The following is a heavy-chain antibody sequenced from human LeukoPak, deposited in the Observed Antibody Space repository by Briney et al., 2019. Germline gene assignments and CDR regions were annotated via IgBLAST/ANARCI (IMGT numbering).Heavy chain of an antibody. CDR3: ARDRAYYYGSGSSYYFDY. CDR1: GFTFSSYA. Sequence: PGGSLRLSCAASGFTFSSYAMSWVRQAPGKGLEWVSAISGSGGSTYYADSVKGRFTISRDNSKNTLYLQMNSLRAEDTAVYYCARDRAYYYGSGSSYYFDYWGQGTLVTVSS. CDR2: ISGSGGST. V-gene: IGHV3-23*01. D-gene: IGHD3-10*01. J-gene: IGHJ4*02.